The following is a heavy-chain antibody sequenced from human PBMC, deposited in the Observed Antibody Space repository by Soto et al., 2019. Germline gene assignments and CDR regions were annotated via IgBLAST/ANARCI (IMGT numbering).Heavy chain of an antibody. CDR1: GYTFTRYG. D-gene: IGHD4-17*01. CDR3: ARDYGDYDYYYYGMDV. CDR2: ISAYNGNT. J-gene: IGHJ6*02. Sequence: ASVNVSCKASGYTFTRYGISWVRQAPGQGLGWMGWISAYNGNTNYAQKLQGRVTMTTDTSTSTAYMELRSLRSDDTAVYYCARDYGDYDYYYYGMDVWGQGTTVTVSS. V-gene: IGHV1-18*01.